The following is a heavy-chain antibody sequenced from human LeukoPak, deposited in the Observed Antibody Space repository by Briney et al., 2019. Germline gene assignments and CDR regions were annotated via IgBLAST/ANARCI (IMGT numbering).Heavy chain of an antibody. V-gene: IGHV1-69*04. D-gene: IGHD4-17*01. CDR1: GYTFTGYY. J-gene: IGHJ6*02. Sequence: GASVKVSCKASGYTFTGYYMHWVRQAPGQGLEWMGRIIPILGIANYAQKFQGRVTITADKSTSTAYMELSSLRSEDTAVYYCARDDYGAPGDYYYGMDVRGQGTTVTVSS. CDR2: IIPILGIA. CDR3: ARDDYGAPGDYYYGMDV.